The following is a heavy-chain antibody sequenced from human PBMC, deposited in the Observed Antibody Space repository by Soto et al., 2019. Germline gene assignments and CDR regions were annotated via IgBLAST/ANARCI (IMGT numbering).Heavy chain of an antibody. D-gene: IGHD2-15*01. Sequence: EVHLVESGGGLVQPGGSLRLSCAASGFTVSSKYMSWVRQAPGKGLEWVSLIQSGGPTYYADSVKGRFTISRDTSENTLHLQMDRLRAEDTAVYYWARDDVLCDGGRCYGVPLDVWCKGTTVTVSS. J-gene: IGHJ6*04. V-gene: IGHV3-66*01. CDR3: ARDDVLCDGGRCYGVPLDV. CDR1: GFTVSSKY. CDR2: IQSGGPT.